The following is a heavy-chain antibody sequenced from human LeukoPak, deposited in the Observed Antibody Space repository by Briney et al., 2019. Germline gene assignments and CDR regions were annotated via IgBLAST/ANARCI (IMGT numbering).Heavy chain of an antibody. CDR2: ISAYNGNT. CDR1: GYTFTSYG. Sequence: ASVKVSCKASGYTFTSYGISWVRQAPGQGLEWMGWISAYNGNTNYAQKLQGRVTMTTDTSTSTAYMELRSLRPDDTAVYYCARVGGDVGASHAFDIWGQGTMVTVSS. CDR3: ARVGGDVGASHAFDI. D-gene: IGHD1-26*01. V-gene: IGHV1-18*01. J-gene: IGHJ3*02.